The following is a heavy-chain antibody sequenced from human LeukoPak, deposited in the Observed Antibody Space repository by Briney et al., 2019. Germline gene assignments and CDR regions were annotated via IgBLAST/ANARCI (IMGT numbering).Heavy chain of an antibody. Sequence: PSQTLSLTCTVPGGSISSGSYYWNWIRQPAGKGLEWIGRIYTSGSTNYNPSLKSRVTMSVDTSKNQFSLKLSSVTAADTAVYYCASDLLGNFDYWGQGTLVTVSS. J-gene: IGHJ4*02. CDR3: ASDLLGNFDY. CDR2: IYTSGST. CDR1: GGSISSGSYY. V-gene: IGHV4-61*02.